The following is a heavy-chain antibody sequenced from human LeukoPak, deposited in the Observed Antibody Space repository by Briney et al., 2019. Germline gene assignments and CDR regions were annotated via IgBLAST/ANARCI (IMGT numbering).Heavy chain of an antibody. Sequence: GGSLRLSCAASGFTFSDYYMSWIRQAPGKGLEWVSYISSSGSTIYYADSVKGRFTISRDNAKNSLYLQMNSLRAEDTAVYYCARDTRFSYSSSWDYWGQGTLVTVSS. D-gene: IGHD6-13*01. CDR3: ARDTRFSYSSSWDY. J-gene: IGHJ4*02. CDR2: ISSSGSTI. V-gene: IGHV3-11*01. CDR1: GFTFSDYY.